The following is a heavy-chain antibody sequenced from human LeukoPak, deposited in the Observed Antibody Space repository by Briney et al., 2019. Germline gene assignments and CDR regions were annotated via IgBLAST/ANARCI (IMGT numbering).Heavy chain of an antibody. J-gene: IGHJ4*02. D-gene: IGHD1-14*01. CDR1: GFTFSSYW. CDR3: ASRPRADMGPLDY. CDR2: INTDGSST. V-gene: IGHV3-74*01. Sequence: GGSLRLSCAASGFTFSSYWMHWVRQAPGKGLVWVSRINTDGSSTSYADSVKGRFTISRDNSKNTLYLQMNSLRADETAIYYCASRPRADMGPLDYWGQGTLVTVST.